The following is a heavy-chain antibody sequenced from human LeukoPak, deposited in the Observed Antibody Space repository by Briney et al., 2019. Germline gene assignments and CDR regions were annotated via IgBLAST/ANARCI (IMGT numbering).Heavy chain of an antibody. CDR2: ISGSGGST. CDR1: GFTFTTYA. D-gene: IGHD3-9*01. Sequence: PGGSLRLSCSASGFTFTTYAMSWVRQAPGKGLEWTSSISGSGGSTYYADSVKGRFTISRDNSKNTLYLQMNSLRAEDTAGYYCAKHWNYDILTGYSPHFDYWGQGTLVTVSS. J-gene: IGHJ4*02. CDR3: AKHWNYDILTGYSPHFDY. V-gene: IGHV3-23*01.